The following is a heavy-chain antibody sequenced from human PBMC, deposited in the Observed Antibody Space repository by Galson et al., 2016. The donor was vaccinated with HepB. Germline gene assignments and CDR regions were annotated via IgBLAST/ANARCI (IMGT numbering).Heavy chain of an antibody. CDR1: GFAFGSHW. Sequence: SLRLSCAASGFAFGSHWMHWVRQVPGKGLVWVSRINSDGTISNYADSVKGRFTISRDNAKNTLYLQMNSLRVEDTAVYYCGREHSVEHTTAYHWFDPWGQGALVTVSS. J-gene: IGHJ5*02. D-gene: IGHD1/OR15-1a*01. V-gene: IGHV3-74*01. CDR3: GREHSVEHTTAYHWFDP. CDR2: INSDGTIS.